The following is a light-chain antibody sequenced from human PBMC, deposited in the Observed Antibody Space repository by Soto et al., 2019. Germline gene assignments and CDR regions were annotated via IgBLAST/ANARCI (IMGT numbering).Light chain of an antibody. CDR2: RSS. V-gene: IGKV3-15*01. J-gene: IGKJ1*01. CDR1: QTIYSN. Sequence: IVMTQSPATLSVSPGERATLSCRAVQTIYSNVAWYQQRPGQAPRLLIYRSSTSATGVPARFSGSGSGTEFTLTISGLQSEDFALYYCQQYQNLWTFGQGTKVDIK. CDR3: QQYQNLWT.